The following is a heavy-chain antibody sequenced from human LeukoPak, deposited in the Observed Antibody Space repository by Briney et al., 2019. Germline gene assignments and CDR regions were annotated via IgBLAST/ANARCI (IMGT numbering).Heavy chain of an antibody. D-gene: IGHD2-15*01. CDR1: GCTFSSYG. CDR3: AKGLRYCSRGSCLQPSGMDV. V-gene: IGHV3-30*18. Sequence: GGSLRLSCAASGCTFSSYGMHWVRQAPGKGLEWVAVISYDGSNKYYADSVKGRFTISRDNSKNTLYLQMNSLRAEDTAVYYCAKGLRYCSRGSCLQPSGMDVWGQGTTVTVSS. J-gene: IGHJ6*02. CDR2: ISYDGSNK.